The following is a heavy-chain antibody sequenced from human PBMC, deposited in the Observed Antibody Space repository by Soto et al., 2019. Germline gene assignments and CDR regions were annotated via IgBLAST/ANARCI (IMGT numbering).Heavy chain of an antibody. J-gene: IGHJ6*02. D-gene: IGHD4-17*01. V-gene: IGHV3-30*18. CDR1: GFTFSSYG. Sequence: QVQLVESGGGVVQPGRSLRLSCAASGFTFSSYGMHWVRQAPGKGLEWVAVISYDGSNKYYADSVKGRFTISRDNSKNTLYLQMNSLRAEDTAVYYCAKDRVGQVTTVYYYYYGMDVWGQGTTVTVSS. CDR2: ISYDGSNK. CDR3: AKDRVGQVTTVYYYYYGMDV.